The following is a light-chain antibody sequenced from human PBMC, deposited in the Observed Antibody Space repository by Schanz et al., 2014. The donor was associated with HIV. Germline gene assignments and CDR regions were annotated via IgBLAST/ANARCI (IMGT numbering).Light chain of an antibody. CDR3: QQRSNWPPLT. V-gene: IGKV3D-20*02. Sequence: EIVLTQSPGTLSLSPGERATLSCRASQTVNTNYLAWYQQKPGQAPRLLIYDASNRATGIPDRFSGRGSGTDFTLTISSLEPEDFAVYYCQQRSNWPPLTFGGGTKVEIK. J-gene: IGKJ4*01. CDR2: DAS. CDR1: QTVNTNY.